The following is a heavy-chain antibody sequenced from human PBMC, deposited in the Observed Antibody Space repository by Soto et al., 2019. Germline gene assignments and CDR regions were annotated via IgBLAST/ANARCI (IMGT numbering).Heavy chain of an antibody. J-gene: IGHJ6*02. CDR2: IWYDGSNK. V-gene: IGHV3-33*01. CDR1: GFTFSSYG. Sequence: GGSLRLSCAASGFTFSSYGMHWVRQAPGKGLEWVAVIWYDGSNKYYADSVKGRFTISRDNSKNTLYLQMNSLRAEDTAVYYCARRWDLIPAAREHGMDVWGQGTTVTVSS. D-gene: IGHD2-2*01. CDR3: ARRWDLIPAAREHGMDV.